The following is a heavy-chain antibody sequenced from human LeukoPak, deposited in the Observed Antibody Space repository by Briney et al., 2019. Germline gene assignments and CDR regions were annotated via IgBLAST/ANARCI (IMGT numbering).Heavy chain of an antibody. V-gene: IGHV4-39*07. J-gene: IGHJ6*02. CDR3: AREVVVVVAATPHDYYYGMDV. Sequence: PSETLSPTCTVSGGSISSSSYYWGWIHQPPGKGLEWIGSIYYSGSTYYNPSLKSRVTISVDTSKNQFSLRLSSVTAADTAVYYCAREVVVVVAATPHDYYYGMDVWGQGTTVTVSS. CDR1: GGSISSSSYY. CDR2: IYYSGST. D-gene: IGHD2-15*01.